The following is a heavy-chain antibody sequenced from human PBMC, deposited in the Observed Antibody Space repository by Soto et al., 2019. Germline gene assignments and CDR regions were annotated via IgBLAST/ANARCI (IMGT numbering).Heavy chain of an antibody. CDR3: ARTDYFPP. D-gene: IGHD3-9*01. CDR2: INHSGTT. Sequence: NPSETLSLTCAVSGGSLSDYYWCWIRQPPGKGLEWIGEINHSGTTNYNPSLKSRVTISVDTSKNQFSLMLRSVTAADTAVYYCARTDYFPPRGQGTLVTVSS. V-gene: IGHV4-34*01. CDR1: GGSLSDYY. J-gene: IGHJ5*02.